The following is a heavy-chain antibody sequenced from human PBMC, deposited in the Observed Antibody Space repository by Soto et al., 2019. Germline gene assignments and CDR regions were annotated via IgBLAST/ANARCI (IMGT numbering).Heavy chain of an antibody. CDR3: ASARGFDFDY. Sequence: EVQLVESGGGLVQPGGSLRLTCAASGFTLSSYWMHWVRQAPGKGLVWVSRINSDGSSTSYADSVKGRFTISRDNAKNTLYLQMNSLRAEDTAVYYCASARGFDFDYWGQGTLVIVSS. CDR1: GFTLSSYW. V-gene: IGHV3-74*01. J-gene: IGHJ4*02. D-gene: IGHD3-10*01. CDR2: INSDGSST.